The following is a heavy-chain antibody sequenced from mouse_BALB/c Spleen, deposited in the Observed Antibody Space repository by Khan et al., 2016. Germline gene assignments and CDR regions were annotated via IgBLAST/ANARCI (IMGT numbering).Heavy chain of an antibody. D-gene: IGHD4-1*01. CDR3: CLGRGDY. CDR1: GYAFTNYL. J-gene: IGHJ2*01. Sequence: QVQLQQPGAELVRPGTSVKVSCKASGYAFTNYLIEWVKQRPGQGLEWIGVINPGSGGTNYNEKFKSKATLTADKSSSTAYMQLSSLTSDDSAVYFCCLGRGDYWGQGTTLTVSS. CDR2: INPGSGGT. V-gene: IGHV1-54*01.